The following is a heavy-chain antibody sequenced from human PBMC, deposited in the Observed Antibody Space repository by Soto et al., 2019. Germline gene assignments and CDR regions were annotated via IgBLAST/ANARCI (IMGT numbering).Heavy chain of an antibody. J-gene: IGHJ5*02. Sequence: QVQLEQSGAEVRKPGASVKVSCKVSGYTFTSYDINWVRQASGHGPEWMGWINPARGTTGYAPQFQGRLTLTTNTSTRTAFMELSSLRSDDTAVYYCARSIVRMVPGQGPRAHLDPWGQGTLVTVSA. CDR3: ARSIVRMVPGQGPRAHLDP. CDR2: INPARGTT. D-gene: IGHD2-8*01. V-gene: IGHV1-8*01. CDR1: GYTFTSYD.